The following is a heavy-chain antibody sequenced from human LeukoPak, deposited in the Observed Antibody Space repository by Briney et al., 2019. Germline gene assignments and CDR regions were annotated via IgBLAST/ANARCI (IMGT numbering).Heavy chain of an antibody. V-gene: IGHV3-30*18. CDR2: ISYDGSNK. CDR1: GFTFSSYG. Sequence: GGSLRLSCAASGFTFSSYGMHWVRQAPGKGLEWVAVISYDGSNKYYADSVKGRFTISRDNSKNTLYLQMNSLRAEDTAVYYCAKDVRTIFGVVIKGFDYWGQGTLVTVSS. D-gene: IGHD3-3*01. J-gene: IGHJ4*02. CDR3: AKDVRTIFGVVIKGFDY.